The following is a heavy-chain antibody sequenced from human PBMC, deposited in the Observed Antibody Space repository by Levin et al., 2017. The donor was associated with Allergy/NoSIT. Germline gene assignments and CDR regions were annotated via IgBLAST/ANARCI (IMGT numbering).Heavy chain of an antibody. Sequence: NPGGSLRLSCAASRFNFNKAWMSWVRQAPGKGLEWVGRIKSKIDGGTTEYAAPVKGRFTISREDSEDTVYLQMNSLETEDTAVYYCHLHTADLQHWGQGTLVTVSS. CDR2: IKSKIDGGTT. CDR3: HLHTADLQH. CDR1: RFNFNKAW. V-gene: IGHV3-15*01. J-gene: IGHJ1*01.